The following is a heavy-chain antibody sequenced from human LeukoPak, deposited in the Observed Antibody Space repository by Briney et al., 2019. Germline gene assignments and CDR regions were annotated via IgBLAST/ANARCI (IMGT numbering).Heavy chain of an antibody. V-gene: IGHV3-53*01. Sequence: PGGSLRLSCAASGFTVSTNYMSWVRQAPGKGLEWVSIIYSGGSTYYGDSVKGRFTISRDNSKNTLYLQMNSLRAEDTAVYYCARFTGTYYNNPDYWGQGTLVTVSS. D-gene: IGHD3-10*01. CDR3: ARFTGTYYNNPDY. CDR1: GFTVSTNY. CDR2: IYSGGST. J-gene: IGHJ4*02.